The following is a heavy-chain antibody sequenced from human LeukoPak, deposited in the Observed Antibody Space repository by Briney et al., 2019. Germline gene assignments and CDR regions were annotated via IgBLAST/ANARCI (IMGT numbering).Heavy chain of an antibody. V-gene: IGHV4-39*01. D-gene: IGHD6-6*01. J-gene: IGHJ4*02. Sequence: SETLSLTCTVSGGSISSSTYYWGWIRQPPGKGLEWIGSINYSGSTHYNPSLKSRVTISVDTSKNQFSLKLSSVTAADTAVYYCASPSSSSSTYDYWGQGALVTVSS. CDR3: ASPSSSSSTYDY. CDR2: INYSGST. CDR1: GGSISSSTYY.